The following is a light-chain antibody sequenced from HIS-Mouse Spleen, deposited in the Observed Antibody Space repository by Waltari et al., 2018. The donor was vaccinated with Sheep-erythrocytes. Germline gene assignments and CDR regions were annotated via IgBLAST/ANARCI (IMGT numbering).Light chain of an antibody. CDR3: GTWDSSLSAGRV. V-gene: IGLV1-51*01. J-gene: IGLJ3*02. Sequence: QSVLTQPPSVSAAPGQKVTISRPGSRPNLGHNYVPWYQQLPGTAPKLLIYDNNKRPSGIPDRFSGSKSGTSATLGITGLQTGDEADYYCGTWDSSLSAGRVFGGGTKLTVL. CDR2: DNN. CDR1: RPNLGHNY.